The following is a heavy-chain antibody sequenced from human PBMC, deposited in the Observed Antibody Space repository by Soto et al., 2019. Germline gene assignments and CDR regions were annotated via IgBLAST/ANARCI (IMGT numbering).Heavy chain of an antibody. D-gene: IGHD2-2*01. V-gene: IGHV3-74*01. CDR2: INSVGTT. J-gene: IGHJ6*04. Sequence: EVQLVESGGGLVQPGGPLRLSCAASGFTFSPYYMHWVRQVPGQGLVWVSYINSVGTTSYADSVRGRFTVSRDNAKNTLYLEMNSLTGEDTALYYCARGGCSSTSCLDVWGEGTTVTVSS. CDR3: ARGGCSSTSCLDV. CDR1: GFTFSPYY.